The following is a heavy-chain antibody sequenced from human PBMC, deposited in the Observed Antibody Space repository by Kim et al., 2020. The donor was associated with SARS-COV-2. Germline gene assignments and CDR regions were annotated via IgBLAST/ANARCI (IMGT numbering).Heavy chain of an antibody. Sequence: KGRFTISRDNSKNTLYLQMNSLRAEDTAVYYCARDPLRFLEWLLYNYFDYWGQGTLVTVSS. D-gene: IGHD3-3*01. J-gene: IGHJ4*02. CDR3: ARDPLRFLEWLLYNYFDY. V-gene: IGHV3-30*01.